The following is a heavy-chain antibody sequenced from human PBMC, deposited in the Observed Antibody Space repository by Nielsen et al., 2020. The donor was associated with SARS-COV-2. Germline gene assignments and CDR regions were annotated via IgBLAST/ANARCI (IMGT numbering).Heavy chain of an antibody. J-gene: IGHJ4*02. CDR3: ARAYSSSWSPPRGGRGDPY. CDR1: GFTFSSYW. Sequence: GESLKISCAASGFTFSSYWMSWVRQAPGKGLEWVANIKQDGSEKYYVDSVKGRFTISRDNAKNSLYLQMNSLRAEDTAVYYCARAYSSSWSPPRGGRGDPYWGQGTLVTVSS. D-gene: IGHD6-13*01. V-gene: IGHV3-7*04. CDR2: IKQDGSEK.